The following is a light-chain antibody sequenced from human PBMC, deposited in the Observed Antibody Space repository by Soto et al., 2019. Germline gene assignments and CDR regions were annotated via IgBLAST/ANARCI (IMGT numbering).Light chain of an antibody. J-gene: IGKJ1*01. CDR1: KSVSSRY. Sequence: EIVLTQSPGTLSLSPGERATLSCRASKSVSSRYFAWYQQRFGQAPRLLIYGASSRATGIPDRFSGSGSGTDFTLTISRLEPEDFAVYYCQQYCSSSWTFGQGTKVEI. CDR3: QQYCSSSWT. V-gene: IGKV3-20*01. CDR2: GAS.